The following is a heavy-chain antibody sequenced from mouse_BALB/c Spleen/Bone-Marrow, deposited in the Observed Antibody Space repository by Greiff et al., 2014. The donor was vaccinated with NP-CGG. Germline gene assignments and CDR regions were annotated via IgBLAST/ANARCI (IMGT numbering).Heavy chain of an antibody. CDR1: GFSLTSFG. D-gene: IGHD3-1*01. J-gene: IGHJ2*01. Sequence: ESGPGLVAPSQSLSITCTVSGFSLTSFGVHWVRQPPGKGLEWLGVIWAGGSTNYNSALMSRLSISKDNSQSQVFLKMNSLQTGDSAIYYCARAGSGFFDFWGQGTTLIVSS. CDR3: ARAGSGFFDF. V-gene: IGHV2-9*02. CDR2: IWAGGST.